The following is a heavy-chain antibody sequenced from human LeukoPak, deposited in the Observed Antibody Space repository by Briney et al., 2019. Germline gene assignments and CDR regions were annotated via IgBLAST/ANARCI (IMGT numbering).Heavy chain of an antibody. CDR2: TSGSGGNP. J-gene: IGHJ4*02. V-gene: IGHV3-23*01. Sequence: GGSLRLSCAASGFAFSSYAMSWVRQAPGKGLEWVSVTSGSGGNPYYADSVKGRFTISRDNSKNTVYLHMNSLRAEDTAVYYCAKDYDILTGYYIGTLDYWGQGTLVTVSS. CDR1: GFAFSSYA. CDR3: AKDYDILTGYYIGTLDY. D-gene: IGHD3-9*01.